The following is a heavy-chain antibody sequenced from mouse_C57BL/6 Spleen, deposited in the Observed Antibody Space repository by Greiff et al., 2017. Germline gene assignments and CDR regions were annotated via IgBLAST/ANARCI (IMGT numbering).Heavy chain of an antibody. J-gene: IGHJ4*01. CDR1: GFTFSSYA. Sequence: EVKLVESGGGLVKPGGSLKLSCAASGFTFSSYAMSWVRQTPEKRLEWVATISDGGSYTYYPDNVKGRFTISRDNAKNNLYLQMSHLKSEDTAMYYCAREGVWGQGTSVTVSS. V-gene: IGHV5-4*01. CDR2: ISDGGSYT. CDR3: AREGV.